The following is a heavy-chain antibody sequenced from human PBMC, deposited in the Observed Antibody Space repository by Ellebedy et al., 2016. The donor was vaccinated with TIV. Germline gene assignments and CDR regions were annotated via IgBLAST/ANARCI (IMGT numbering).Heavy chain of an antibody. J-gene: IGHJ4*02. V-gene: IGHV1-69*04. CDR2: IIPILCIA. CDR1: GGTFSNYV. Sequence: AASVKVSCKASGGTFSNYVISWVRQAPGQGREWLGRIIPILCIANYAQKFQGRVTITADKSTSTAYMELSSLGTEDTAVFYCARTVSYSSGWYGYWGQGTLVTVSS. D-gene: IGHD6-19*01. CDR3: ARTVSYSSGWYGY.